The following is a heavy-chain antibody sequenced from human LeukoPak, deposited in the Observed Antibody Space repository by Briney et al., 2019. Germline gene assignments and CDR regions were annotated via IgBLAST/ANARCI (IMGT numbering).Heavy chain of an antibody. CDR3: ARQAYCGGDCSANFDY. Sequence: GESLKISCKGSGCRFTSHWIGWVRQMPGKGLEWMGIISPGDSDARYSPSFQGQVTISADKSINTAYLQWSSLKASDTAMYYCARQAYCGGDCSANFDYWGQGTLVTVSS. CDR2: ISPGDSDA. CDR1: GCRFTSHW. D-gene: IGHD2-21*02. J-gene: IGHJ4*02. V-gene: IGHV5-51*01.